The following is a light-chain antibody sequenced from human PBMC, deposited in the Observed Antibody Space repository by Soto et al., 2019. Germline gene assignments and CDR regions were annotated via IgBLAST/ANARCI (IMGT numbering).Light chain of an antibody. V-gene: IGLV2-8*01. Sequence: QSALTQPPSASGSPGQSVTISCTGTRSDVGDYNYVSWYQQHPGKAPKLVIYDVNKPPSGVPDRISGSKSGNTASLSVSGLQADDEADYYCSSYAGSNNLEVFGGGTKLTVL. CDR1: RSDVGDYNY. J-gene: IGLJ2*01. CDR2: DVN. CDR3: SSYAGSNNLEV.